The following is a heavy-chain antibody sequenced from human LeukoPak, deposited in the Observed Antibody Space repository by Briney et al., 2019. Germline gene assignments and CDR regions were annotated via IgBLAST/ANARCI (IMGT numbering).Heavy chain of an antibody. J-gene: IGHJ5*02. Sequence: SGTLSLTCAVSGGSITSSNWWSWVRQPPGKGLEWIGEIYYTGNTNYNPSLKSRVTISVDKSSNQFSLNLSSVTAADTAVYYCAKSNAWDWFDPWGQGTLVTVSS. CDR1: GGSITSSNW. CDR2: IYYTGNT. D-gene: IGHD4-11*01. V-gene: IGHV4-4*02. CDR3: AKSNAWDWFDP.